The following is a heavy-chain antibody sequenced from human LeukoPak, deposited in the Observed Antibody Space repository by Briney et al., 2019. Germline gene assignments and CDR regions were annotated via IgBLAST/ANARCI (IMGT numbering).Heavy chain of an antibody. Sequence: KPSETLSLTCAVYGESFSGYYWSWIRQPPGKGLEWIGEINHSGSTNYNPSLKSRVTISVDTSKNYFSLKLSSVTAAGTAVYYCAREYPKGGSCRFDPWGQGTLVTVSS. CDR2: INHSGST. J-gene: IGHJ5*02. V-gene: IGHV4-34*01. CDR3: AREYPKGGSCRFDP. D-gene: IGHD1-26*01. CDR1: GESFSGYY.